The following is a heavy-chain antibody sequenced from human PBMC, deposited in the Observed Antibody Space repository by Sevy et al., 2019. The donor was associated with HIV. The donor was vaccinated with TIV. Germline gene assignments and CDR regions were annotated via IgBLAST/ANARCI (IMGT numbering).Heavy chain of an antibody. CDR3: AREGCNIPLDY. V-gene: IGHV3-23*01. Sequence: GGSLRLSCAASGFTLSKYSMSWVRQPPGKGLEWVSTLTFGGGETNYAHSVKGRFTISRDNSKSTVYLEMNNLRPEDTAVYDCAREGCNIPLDYWGQGTLVTVSS. CDR1: GFTLSKYS. CDR2: LTFGGGET. D-gene: IGHD2-8*01. J-gene: IGHJ4*02.